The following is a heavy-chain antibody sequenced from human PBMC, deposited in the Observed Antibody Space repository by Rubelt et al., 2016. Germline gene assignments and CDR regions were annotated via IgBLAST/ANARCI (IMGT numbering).Heavy chain of an antibody. V-gene: IGHV4-34*01. CDR3: ARGSPSKQQLVEDY. Sequence: QVQLQQWGAGLLKPSETLSLTCAVYGGSFSGYYWSWIRQPPGKGLEWIGEINHSGSTNDNPSPKRRVTISVEKSKNQFSLKVSAVTAADTAVYYCARGSPSKQQLVEDYWGQGTLVTVSS. J-gene: IGHJ4*02. CDR1: GGSFSGYY. CDR2: INHSGST. D-gene: IGHD6-13*01.